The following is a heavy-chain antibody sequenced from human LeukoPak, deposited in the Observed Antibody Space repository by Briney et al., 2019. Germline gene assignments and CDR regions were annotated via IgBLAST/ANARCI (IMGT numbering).Heavy chain of an antibody. CDR3: ARGVGVSGTDFDY. V-gene: IGHV4-59*01. CDR1: GGSISSYY. J-gene: IGHJ4*02. D-gene: IGHD1-1*01. CDR2: IYYSGST. Sequence: SETLSLTCTVSGGSISSYYWSWLRQPPGKGLEWIGYIYYSGSTNYNPSLKSRVTISVDTSKNQFSLKLSSVTAADTAVYYCARGVGVSGTDFDYWGQGTLVTVSS.